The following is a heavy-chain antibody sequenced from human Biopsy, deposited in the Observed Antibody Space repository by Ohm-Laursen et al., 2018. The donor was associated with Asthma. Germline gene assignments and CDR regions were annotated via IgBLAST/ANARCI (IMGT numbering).Heavy chain of an antibody. CDR1: GFTFGDYW. J-gene: IGHJ1*01. D-gene: IGHD3-3*02. CDR3: ARTFHFWSPYHAGHYQL. Sequence: SLRLSCAASGFTFGDYWMSWVRQVPGKGLERVANIKHDGSEKNHVDSPKGRFTISRDNAKNSLYLQMNSLRAEDTAVYYCARTFHFWSPYHAGHYQLWGQGTLVTVSS. V-gene: IGHV3-7*01. CDR2: IKHDGSEK.